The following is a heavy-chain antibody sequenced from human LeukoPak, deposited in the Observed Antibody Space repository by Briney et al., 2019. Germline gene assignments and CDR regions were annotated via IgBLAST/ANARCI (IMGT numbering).Heavy chain of an antibody. V-gene: IGHV1-46*01. Sequence: ASVKVSCKASGYTFTSYHMHWVRQAPGQGLEWMGIINPSGGSTRYAQKFQGRVTMTRDTSTSTAYMELSSLRSEDTAVYYCARGKGLRWGFDPWGKGTTVTVSS. CDR1: GYTFTSYH. CDR2: INPSGGST. D-gene: IGHD3-16*01. J-gene: IGHJ6*04. CDR3: ARGKGLRWGFDP.